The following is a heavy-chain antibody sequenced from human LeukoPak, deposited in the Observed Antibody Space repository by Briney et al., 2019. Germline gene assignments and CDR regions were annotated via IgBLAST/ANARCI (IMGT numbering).Heavy chain of an antibody. V-gene: IGHV3-7*01. J-gene: IGHJ4*02. CDR1: GFTFSSHW. CDR3: ARDPSGYDY. D-gene: IGHD3-22*01. Sequence: GGSLRLSCAASGFTFSSHWMSWVRQAPGKGLEWVASINQDGSDKYYVDSVKGRFTISRDNAKNSLYLQMNSLRAEDTALYYCARDPSGYDYWGQGTLVTVSS. CDR2: INQDGSDK.